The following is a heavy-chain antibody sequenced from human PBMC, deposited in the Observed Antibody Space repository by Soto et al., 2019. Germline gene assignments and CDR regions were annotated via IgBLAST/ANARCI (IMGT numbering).Heavy chain of an antibody. CDR3: ARTASAGSHDAIDV. CDR1: VYKFTTFS. D-gene: IGHD2-15*01. V-gene: IGHV5-10-1*01. J-gene: IGHJ3*01. Sequence: PGESPKISCTAPVYKFTTFSLNWVRHTRGKVRWWLVRIGPTVAWTNHSPRYEGHVTISVDRSISPAYLQWTSLQASDTAIYYCARTASAGSHDAIDVWGQGTTVTVSS. CDR2: IGPTVAWT.